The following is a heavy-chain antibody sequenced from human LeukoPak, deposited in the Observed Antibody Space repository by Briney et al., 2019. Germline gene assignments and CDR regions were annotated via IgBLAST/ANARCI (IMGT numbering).Heavy chain of an antibody. CDR3: ARAVTTVTRGGLVFDY. V-gene: IGHV3-48*02. CDR2: ISGSSNTI. D-gene: IGHD4-17*01. CDR1: GFTFSTYS. J-gene: IGHJ4*02. Sequence: PGGSLRLSCAASGFTFSTYSTNWVRQPPGNGLDWVSYISGSSNTIYYADSVKGRFTIYRDNAKNSLYLQMNSLRDEDTAVYYCARAVTTVTRGGLVFDYWGQGTLVTVSS.